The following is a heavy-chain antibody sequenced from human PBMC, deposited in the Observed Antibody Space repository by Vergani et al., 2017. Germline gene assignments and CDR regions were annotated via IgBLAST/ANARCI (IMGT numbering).Heavy chain of an antibody. J-gene: IGHJ3*02. Sequence: EVQLVESGGGLVQPGGSLRLSCAASGFTVSSNYMSWVRRAPGKGLEWVSVIYSGGSTYHADSVKGRFTISRHNSKNALYLQMNSLRAEDTAVYYCARHDANNPRDSDMWGQGTMVTVSS. CDR3: ARHDANNPRDSDM. V-gene: IGHV3-53*04. CDR2: IYSGGST. CDR1: GFTVSSNY. D-gene: IGHD1/OR15-1a*01.